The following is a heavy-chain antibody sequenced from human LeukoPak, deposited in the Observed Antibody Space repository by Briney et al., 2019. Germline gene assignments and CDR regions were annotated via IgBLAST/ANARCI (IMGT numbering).Heavy chain of an antibody. Sequence: GASVKVSCKASGYTFTSYGISWVPQAPGQGLEPIGSITAYNGNTNYAQKLQGRVTMTTDTSTSTAYMELRSLRSDDTAVYYCARGITISQHYYYGMDVWGQGTTVTVSS. D-gene: IGHD3-3*01. V-gene: IGHV1-18*01. J-gene: IGHJ6*02. CDR2: ITAYNGNT. CDR1: GYTFTSYG. CDR3: ARGITISQHYYYGMDV.